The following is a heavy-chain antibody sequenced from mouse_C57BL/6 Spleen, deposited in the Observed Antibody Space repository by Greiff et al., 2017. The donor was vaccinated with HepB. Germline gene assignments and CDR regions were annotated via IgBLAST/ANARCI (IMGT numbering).Heavy chain of an antibody. Sequence: DVKLQESGPGLVKPSQSLSLTCSVTGYSITSGYYWNWIRQFPGNKLEWMGYISYDGSNNYNPSLKNRISITRDTSKNKFFLKLNSVTTEDTATYYCARAVYYDYDAGVYAMDYWGQGTSVNVSS. CDR2: ISYDGSN. CDR3: ARAVYYDYDAGVYAMDY. CDR1: GYSITSGYY. V-gene: IGHV3-6*01. D-gene: IGHD2-4*01. J-gene: IGHJ4*01.